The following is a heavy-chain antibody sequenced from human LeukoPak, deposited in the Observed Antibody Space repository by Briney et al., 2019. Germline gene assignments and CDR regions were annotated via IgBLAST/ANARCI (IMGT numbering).Heavy chain of an antibody. CDR1: GYTFNSYG. CDR2: ISAYNGNT. V-gene: IGHV1-18*01. Sequence: GASVKVSCKASGYTFNSYGISWVRQAPGQGLEWMGWISAYNGNTKYAQSLQDRLTMTTDTSTSTAYMELRSLRSDDTAVYYCARGLHSSSCRWGQGTLVTVSS. CDR3: ARGLHSSSCR. J-gene: IGHJ4*02. D-gene: IGHD6-13*01.